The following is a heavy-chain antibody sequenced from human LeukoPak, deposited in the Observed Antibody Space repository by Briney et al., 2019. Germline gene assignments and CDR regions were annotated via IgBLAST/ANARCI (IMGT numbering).Heavy chain of an antibody. D-gene: IGHD2-2*01. CDR3: AKDDSISFWCFDY. J-gene: IGHJ4*02. V-gene: IGHV3-30*18. CDR2: ISYDGSNK. Sequence: GGSLRLSCAASGFTFSSYGMHWLRQAPGKGLEWVAVISYDGSNKYYADSVKGRFTISRDNSKNTLYLQMNSLRAEDTAVYYCAKDDSISFWCFDYWGQGTLVTVSS. CDR1: GFTFSSYG.